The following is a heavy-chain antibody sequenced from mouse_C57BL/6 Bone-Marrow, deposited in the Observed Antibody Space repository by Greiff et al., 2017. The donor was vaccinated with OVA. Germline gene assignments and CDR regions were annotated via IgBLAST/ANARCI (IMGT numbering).Heavy chain of an antibody. J-gene: IGHJ1*03. D-gene: IGHD1-1*01. CDR3: TRASTVVAFYWYFDV. Sequence: EVQLQESGEGLVKPGGSLKLSCAASGFTFSSYAMSWVRQTPEKRLEWVAYISSGGDYTYYADTVKGRFTISRDNARNTLYLQMSSLKSEDTAMYYCTRASTVVAFYWYFDVWGTGTTVTVSS. V-gene: IGHV5-9-1*02. CDR2: ISSGGDYT. CDR1: GFTFSSYA.